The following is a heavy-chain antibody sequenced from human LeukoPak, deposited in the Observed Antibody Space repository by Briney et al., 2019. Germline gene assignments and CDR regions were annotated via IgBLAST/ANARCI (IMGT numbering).Heavy chain of an antibody. CDR2: ISGSGDST. Sequence: PGGSLRLSCAASGFIFSSYATGWVRQAPGKGLEWVSAISGSGDSTYYADSVKGRFTISRDNSKNTLDLQMNNLRVDDTAVCYCATLVAVGATYFDFWGQGTLVTVSS. V-gene: IGHV3-23*01. D-gene: IGHD1-26*01. CDR3: ATLVAVGATYFDF. CDR1: GFIFSSYA. J-gene: IGHJ4*02.